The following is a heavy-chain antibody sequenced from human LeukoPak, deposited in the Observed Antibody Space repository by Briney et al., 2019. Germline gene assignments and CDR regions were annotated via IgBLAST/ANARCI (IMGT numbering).Heavy chain of an antibody. Sequence: SETLSLTCSVSGGSISSSGYYWGWLRQPPGKGLEWSGSLYRSGNTYYNPSLKSRVTISPDMSKKQFSLPLSSVTAADTAVYSCARRGRWELDPLGVWGKGTTVTISS. J-gene: IGHJ6*04. V-gene: IGHV4-39*07. CDR3: ARRGRWELDPLGV. CDR2: LYRSGNT. D-gene: IGHD1-26*01. CDR1: GGSISSSGYY.